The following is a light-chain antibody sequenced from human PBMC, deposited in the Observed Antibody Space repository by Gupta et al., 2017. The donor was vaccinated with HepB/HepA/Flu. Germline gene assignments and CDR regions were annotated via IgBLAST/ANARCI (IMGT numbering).Light chain of an antibody. CDR2: GAS. CDR3: QQYKNWPPGT. Sequence: EIVMTQSPATLSVSPGEGATLSCRASQSVSSNLAWYQQKPGQAPRLLIYGASITDTGIPARFSGSGYGTEFTLTISSRQSEDFAVYFCQQYKNWPPGTFGQGTKLQIK. V-gene: IGKV3-15*01. CDR1: QSVSSN. J-gene: IGKJ2*02.